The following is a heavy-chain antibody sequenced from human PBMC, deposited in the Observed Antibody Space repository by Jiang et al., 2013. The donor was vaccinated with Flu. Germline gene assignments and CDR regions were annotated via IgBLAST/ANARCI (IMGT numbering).Heavy chain of an antibody. Sequence: QTLSLTCDITGASVSSITAAWNWIRQSPSRGLEWLGRTYYRSKWYNDYAPSVKSRITITSDTSKNQFSLHMKSVTPEDTAVYFCAKDRELYSGRYSDGLENWGQGTMVTVSS. CDR2: TYYRSKWYN. V-gene: IGHV6-1*01. CDR3: AKDRELYSGRYSDGLEN. J-gene: IGHJ3*02. CDR1: GASVSSITAA. D-gene: IGHD1-26*01.